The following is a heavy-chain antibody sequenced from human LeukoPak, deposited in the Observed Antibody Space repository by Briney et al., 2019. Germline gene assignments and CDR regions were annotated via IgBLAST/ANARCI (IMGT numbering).Heavy chain of an antibody. J-gene: IGHJ4*02. D-gene: IGHD3-10*01. CDR3: VKREEGSGTVNPDY. V-gene: IGHV3-30*18. CDR1: GFTFSSYG. Sequence: GGSLRLSCAASGFTFSSYGMHWVRQAPGKGLEWVAVISYDGSNKFYVDSVKGRFTISRDNSKNTLYLQMNSPRAEDTAVYYCVKREEGSGTVNPDYWGQGTLVTVSS. CDR2: ISYDGSNK.